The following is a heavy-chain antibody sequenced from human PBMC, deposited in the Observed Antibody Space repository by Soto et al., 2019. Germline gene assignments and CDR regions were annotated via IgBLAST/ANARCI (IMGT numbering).Heavy chain of an antibody. V-gene: IGHV4-39*01. Sequence: SETLSLTCTVSGGSISSSSYYWGWIRQPPGKGLEWIGSIYYSGSTYYNPPLKSRVTISVDTSKNQFSLKLSSVTAADTAVYYCASEKYYYGSGSYYNGYYYYYGMDVWGQGTTVTVSS. CDR3: ASEKYYYGSGSYYNGYYYYYGMDV. J-gene: IGHJ6*02. CDR1: GGSISSSSYY. D-gene: IGHD3-10*01. CDR2: IYYSGST.